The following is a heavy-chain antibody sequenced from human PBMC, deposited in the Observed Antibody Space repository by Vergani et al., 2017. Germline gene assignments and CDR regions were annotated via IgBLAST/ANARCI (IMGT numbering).Heavy chain of an antibody. V-gene: IGHV3-30*02. CDR2: LRYDGTTK. J-gene: IGHJ4*02. Sequence: VQLLESGGGLVQPGGSLRLSCAASGFTFGSFGMHWVRQAPGKGLEWVAYLRYDGTTKQYADSVKGRFTISRDNSKNMLYLQMDSLRPEDTAMFYCVKDRGASIGFDDWGQGTQVTVSS. CDR1: GFTFGSFG. D-gene: IGHD2-2*01. CDR3: VKDRGASIGFDD.